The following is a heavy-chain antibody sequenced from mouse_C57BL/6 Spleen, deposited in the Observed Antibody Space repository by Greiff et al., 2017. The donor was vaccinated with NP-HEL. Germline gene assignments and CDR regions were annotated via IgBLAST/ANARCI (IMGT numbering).Heavy chain of an antibody. V-gene: IGHV1-64*01. CDR1: GYTFTSYW. J-gene: IGHJ3*01. CDR3: ARWRLRAWFAY. Sequence: VQLQQPGAELVKPGASVKLSCKASGYTFTSYWMHWVKQRPGQGLEWIGMIHPNSGSTNYNEKFKSKATLTVDKSSSTAYMQLSSLTSEDSAVYDGARWRLRAWFAYWGQGTLVTVSA. CDR2: IHPNSGST. D-gene: IGHD2-4*01.